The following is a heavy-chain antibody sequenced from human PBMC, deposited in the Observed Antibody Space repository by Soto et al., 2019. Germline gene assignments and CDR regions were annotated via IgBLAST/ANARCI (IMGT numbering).Heavy chain of an antibody. J-gene: IGHJ6*02. CDR2: ISSSSYI. V-gene: IGHV3-21*01. CDR1: GGSINSGGYS. CDR3: ARHDGGYCTNGVCPDV. Sequence: ETLSLTCTVSGGSINSGGYSWTWVRQAPGKGLEWVSSISSSSYIYYADSVKGRFTISRDNAKNSLYLQMNSLRAEDTAVYYCARHDGGYCTNGVCPDVWGQGTTVTVSS. D-gene: IGHD2-8*01.